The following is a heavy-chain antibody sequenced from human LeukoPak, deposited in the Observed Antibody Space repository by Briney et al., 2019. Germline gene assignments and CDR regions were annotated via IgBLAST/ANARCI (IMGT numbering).Heavy chain of an antibody. CDR1: GDSVSSNSGA. V-gene: IGHV6-1*01. CDR3: ARDASWYFDL. Sequence: SQTLSLTCAISGDSVSSNSGAWNWIRQSPSRGLEWLGRTYYRSKWYNGYAESVKSRITINPDTSKNQFSLQLTSVTPEDTAIYYCARDASWYFDLWGRGTLVTVSS. CDR2: TYYRSKWYN. J-gene: IGHJ2*01.